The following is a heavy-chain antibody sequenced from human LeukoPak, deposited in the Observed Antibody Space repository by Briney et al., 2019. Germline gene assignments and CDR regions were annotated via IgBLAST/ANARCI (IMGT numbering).Heavy chain of an antibody. CDR1: GGSISDGGYY. Sequence: PSETLSLTCTVSGGSISDGGYYWSXIRQHXGKGLEWIGYIYDSGTTYYSPALQSRVTISVDTSDNKFSLKLKSLTAADTAVYYCARGGDRRGFDYWGQGTLVTVSS. D-gene: IGHD1-14*01. CDR2: IYDSGTT. CDR3: ARGGDRRGFDY. J-gene: IGHJ4*02. V-gene: IGHV4-31*03.